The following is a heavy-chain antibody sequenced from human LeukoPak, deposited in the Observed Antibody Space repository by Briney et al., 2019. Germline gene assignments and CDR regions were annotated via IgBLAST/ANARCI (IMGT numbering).Heavy chain of an antibody. Sequence: SETLSLTCTVSGGSISSGHFYWSWIRQPPEKGLGYIGYIYYNGITFYNPSLRSRITISIDTSKNQFSLKLNSVTAADTAVYYCARDRSTVDYYGLDVWGQGTTVIVSS. CDR1: GGSISSGHFY. V-gene: IGHV4-30-4*01. D-gene: IGHD4-23*01. CDR3: ARDRSTVDYYGLDV. J-gene: IGHJ6*02. CDR2: IYYNGIT.